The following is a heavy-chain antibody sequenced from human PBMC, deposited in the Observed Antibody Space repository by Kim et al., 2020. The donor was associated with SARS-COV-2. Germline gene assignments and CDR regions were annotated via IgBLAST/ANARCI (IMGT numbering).Heavy chain of an antibody. CDR3: AKRASIGWSFFY. CDR1: GFNFSSYA. J-gene: IGHJ4*02. Sequence: GGSLRLSCAASGFNFSSYAMSWVRQAPGKGLEWVSAISCSGGSTYYADSVKCRFTISRDNSKNTLYLQMNSLRAEDTAVYYCAKRASIGWSFFYWGQGTLGTLSS. CDR2: ISCSGGST. D-gene: IGHD6-19*01. V-gene: IGHV3-23*01.